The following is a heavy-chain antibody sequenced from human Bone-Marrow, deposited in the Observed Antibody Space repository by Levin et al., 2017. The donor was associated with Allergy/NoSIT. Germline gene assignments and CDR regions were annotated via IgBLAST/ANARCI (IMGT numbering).Heavy chain of an antibody. CDR1: GYTFTSYD. CDR3: ARGPSGYCTNGVCPDY. D-gene: IGHD2-8*01. V-gene: IGHV1-8*01. J-gene: IGHJ4*02. Sequence: ASVKVSCKASGYTFTSYDINWVRQATGQGLEWMGWMNPNSGNTGYAQKFQGRVTMTRNTSISTAYMELSSLRSEDTAVYYCARGPSGYCTNGVCPDYWGQGTLVTVSS. CDR2: MNPNSGNT.